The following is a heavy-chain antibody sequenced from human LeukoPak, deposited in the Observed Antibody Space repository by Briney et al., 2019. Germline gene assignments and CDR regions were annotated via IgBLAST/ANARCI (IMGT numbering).Heavy chain of an antibody. CDR3: ARVAIAVAGTFYFDY. V-gene: IGHV4-39*07. CDR2: IFYSGST. CDR1: GGSISTSNYY. D-gene: IGHD6-19*01. Sequence: SETLSLACTVSGGSISTSNYYWGWIRQPPGKGLEWIGNIFYSGSTYYSPSLKSRVTISLDTSRNQFSLQLNSVTPEDTAVYYCARVAIAVAGTFYFDYWGQGTLVTVSS. J-gene: IGHJ4*02.